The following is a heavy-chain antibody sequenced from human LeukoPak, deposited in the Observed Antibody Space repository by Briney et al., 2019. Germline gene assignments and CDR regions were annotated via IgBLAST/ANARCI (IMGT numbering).Heavy chain of an antibody. CDR2: ISSSSSYI. J-gene: IGHJ4*02. CDR3: ARGPNVLLDLYYFDY. CDR1: GFTFISYS. Sequence: PGGSLRLSCAASGFTFISYSMNGVRQPPGKGLEWVSSISSSSSYIYYADSVKGRFTISRDNAKNSLYLQMNSLRAEDTAVYYCARGPNVLLDLYYFDYWGQGTLVTVSS. V-gene: IGHV3-21*01. D-gene: IGHD3-10*01.